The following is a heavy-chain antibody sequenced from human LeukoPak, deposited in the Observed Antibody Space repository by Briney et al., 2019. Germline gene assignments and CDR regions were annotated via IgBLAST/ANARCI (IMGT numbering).Heavy chain of an antibody. CDR2: ISPYNGNT. J-gene: IGHJ4*02. CDR1: GYTFTSYG. CDR3: ARAGRAGLFDY. Sequence: SVNVSCKASGYTFTSYGISWVRQAPGQGLEWMGWISPYNGNTNYPQRLQGRVTMTTDTSTSTSYMELRSLRSDDTAVYYCARAGRAGLFDYWGQGTLVTVSS. D-gene: IGHD6-13*01. V-gene: IGHV1-18*01.